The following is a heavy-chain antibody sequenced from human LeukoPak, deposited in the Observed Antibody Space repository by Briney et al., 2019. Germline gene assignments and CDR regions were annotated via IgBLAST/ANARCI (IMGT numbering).Heavy chain of an antibody. V-gene: IGHV4-34*01. D-gene: IGHD6-6*01. CDR1: GGSFSGYY. J-gene: IGHJ4*02. CDR2: IYYSGSS. CDR3: ARQPSSIAATFDY. Sequence: SETLSLTCAVYGGSFSGYYWSWIRQPPGKGLEWIGSIYYSGSSYYNPSLKSRVTISVDTSKNQFSLKLSSVTAADTAVYYCARQPSSIAATFDYWGQGTLVTVSS.